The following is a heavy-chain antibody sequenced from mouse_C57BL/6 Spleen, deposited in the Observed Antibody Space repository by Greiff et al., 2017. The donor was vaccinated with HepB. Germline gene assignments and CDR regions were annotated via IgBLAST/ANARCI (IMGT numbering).Heavy chain of an antibody. CDR1: GYTFTSYW. CDR3: ASLYSNYRYYAMDY. V-gene: IGHV1-55*01. J-gene: IGHJ4*01. Sequence: QVQLKQPGAELVKPGASVKMSCKASGYTFTSYWITWVKQRPGQGLEWIGDIYPGSGSTNYNEKFKSKATLTVDTSSSTAYMQLSSLTSEDSAVYYSASLYSNYRYYAMDYWGQGTSVTVSS. CDR2: IYPGSGST. D-gene: IGHD2-5*01.